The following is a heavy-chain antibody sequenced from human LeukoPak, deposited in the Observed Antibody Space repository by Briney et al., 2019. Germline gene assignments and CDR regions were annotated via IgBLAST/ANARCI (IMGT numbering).Heavy chain of an antibody. CDR2: IYPNGGGT. Sequence: GASVKVSCKASGYTFTSYYMHWVRQAPGQGLEWMGIIYPNGGGTNYAQKFQGRVTMTRDASTSTVYMELSSLRSEDTAVYYCARGGLGSGSYTFFDYWGQGTLVTVSS. CDR3: ARGGLGSGSYTFFDY. D-gene: IGHD1-26*01. V-gene: IGHV1-46*01. J-gene: IGHJ4*02. CDR1: GYTFTSYY.